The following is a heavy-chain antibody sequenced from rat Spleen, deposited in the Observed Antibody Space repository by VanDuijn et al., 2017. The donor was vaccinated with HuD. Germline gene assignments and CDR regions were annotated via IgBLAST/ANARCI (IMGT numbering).Heavy chain of an antibody. V-gene: IGHV5S23*01. CDR2: ISPSGGST. J-gene: IGHJ2*01. Sequence: EVQLVESGGDLVQPGRSLKLSCAASGFTFSNYDMAWVRQDSTKGLEWVASISPSGGSTYYRDSVKGRFTVSRDNAKSTLYLQMDSLRSEDTATYYCARHPDYSNYFDYWGQGVMVTVSS. CDR3: ARHPDYSNYFDY. D-gene: IGHD1-1*01. CDR1: GFTFSNYD.